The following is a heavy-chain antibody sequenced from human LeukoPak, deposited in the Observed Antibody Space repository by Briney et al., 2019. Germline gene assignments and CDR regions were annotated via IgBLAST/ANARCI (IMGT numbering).Heavy chain of an antibody. Sequence: SETLSLTCALNSVSFSGYYWAWIRQPPGKGLEWIGEITDSGRTNYSPSLKSRVTISTDTSKNQLSLSMISVTAADTGVYYCARVSYGYDALDVWGQGTTVTVFS. D-gene: IGHD5-12*01. CDR3: ARVSYGYDALDV. CDR1: SVSFSGYY. CDR2: ITDSGRT. V-gene: IGHV4-34*01. J-gene: IGHJ3*01.